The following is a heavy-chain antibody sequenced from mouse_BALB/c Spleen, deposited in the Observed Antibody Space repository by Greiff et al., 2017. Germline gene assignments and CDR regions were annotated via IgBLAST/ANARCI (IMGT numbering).Heavy chain of an antibody. CDR3: ARGGSTMITTDAMDY. Sequence: EVQLQQSGPELVKPGASVKMSCKASGYTFTSYVMHWVKQKPGQGLEWIGYINPYNDGTKYNEKFKGKATLTSDKSSSTAYMELSSLTSEDSAVYYCARGGSTMITTDAMDYWGQGTSVTVSS. CDR1: GYTFTSYV. J-gene: IGHJ4*01. CDR2: INPYNDGT. V-gene: IGHV1-14*01. D-gene: IGHD2-4*01.